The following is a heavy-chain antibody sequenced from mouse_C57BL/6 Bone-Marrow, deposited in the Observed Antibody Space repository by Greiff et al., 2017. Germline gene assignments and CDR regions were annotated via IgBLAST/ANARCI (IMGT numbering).Heavy chain of an antibody. CDR2: IWSGGST. V-gene: IGHV2-2*01. CDR1: GFSLTSYG. CDR3: ARGEDYDEVFAY. J-gene: IGHJ3*01. D-gene: IGHD2-4*01. Sequence: QVQLQQSGPGLVQPSQSLSITCTVSGFSLTSYGVHWVRQSPGKGLEWLGVIWSGGSTDYNAAFISRLSISKDNSKSQVFFKMNSLQADDTAIYYCARGEDYDEVFAYWGQGTLVTVSA.